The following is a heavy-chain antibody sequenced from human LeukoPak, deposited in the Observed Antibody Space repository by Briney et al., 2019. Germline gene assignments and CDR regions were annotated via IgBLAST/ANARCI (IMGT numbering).Heavy chain of an antibody. D-gene: IGHD2-15*01. Sequence: ASVKVSCKASGGTFSSYAISWVRQAPGQGLEWMGGIIPIFGTANYAQKFQGRVTITTDESTSTAYMELSSLRSEDTAVYYCAKVLNQYCSGGTCFRFDYWGQGTLVTVSS. CDR3: AKVLNQYCSGGTCFRFDY. CDR1: GGTFSSYA. CDR2: IIPIFGTA. J-gene: IGHJ4*02. V-gene: IGHV1-69*05.